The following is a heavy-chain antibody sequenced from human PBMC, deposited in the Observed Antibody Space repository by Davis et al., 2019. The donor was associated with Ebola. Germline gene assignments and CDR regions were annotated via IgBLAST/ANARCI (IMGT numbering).Heavy chain of an antibody. J-gene: IGHJ4*02. V-gene: IGHV1-69*06. Sequence: AASVKVSCKASGGTFSNYAINWVRQAPEQGPEWMGGIIPIFGTTNYAQKFQGRVTITADKSTSTAYMELSSLRSEDTAIYYCATTYDSRGYYSIGSFDFWGQGALVTVSS. D-gene: IGHD3-22*01. CDR1: GGTFSNYA. CDR2: IIPIFGTT. CDR3: ATTYDSRGYYSIGSFDF.